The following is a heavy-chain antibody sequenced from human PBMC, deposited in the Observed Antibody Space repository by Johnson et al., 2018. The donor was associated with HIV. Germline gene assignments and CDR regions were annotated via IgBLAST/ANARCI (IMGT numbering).Heavy chain of an antibody. Sequence: VQLVESGGGVVQPGMSLRLSCAASGFTFGSYGLHWVRQAPGNGLEWVSVIYSGGSTYYADSVKGRFTISRDNSRNTLYLQMNSLRAEDTAVYYCARDRSDMIPTQGPEDAFDIWGQGTLVTVSS. CDR3: ARDRSDMIPTQGPEDAFDI. CDR2: IYSGGST. D-gene: IGHD3-22*01. V-gene: IGHV3-NL1*01. J-gene: IGHJ3*02. CDR1: GFTFGSYG.